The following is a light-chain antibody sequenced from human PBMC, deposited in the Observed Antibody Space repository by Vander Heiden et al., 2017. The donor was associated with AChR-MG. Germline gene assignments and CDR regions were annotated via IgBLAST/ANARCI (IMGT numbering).Light chain of an antibody. CDR3: SSYTTSRTLV. Sequence: QSALTQPASVSGFPGQSITISCTGTSSDVGGYNYVSWYQHHPGKAPKLVIYGVSERPSGVSNRFSGSKSGNTASLTISGLQAEDEADYYCSSYTTSRTLVFGGGT. V-gene: IGLV2-14*03. CDR2: GVS. J-gene: IGLJ3*02. CDR1: SSDVGGYNY.